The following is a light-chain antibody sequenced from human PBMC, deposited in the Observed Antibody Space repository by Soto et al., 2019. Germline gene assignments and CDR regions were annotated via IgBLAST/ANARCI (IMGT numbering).Light chain of an antibody. V-gene: IGKV3-20*01. Sequence: ETVLTQSPGTLSLSPGERATLSCRASESISSSYLAWYQQKPGQAPRLLIYGASSVATGIPDRFSGSGSGTDFTLTISRLEPEDFAVYYWQQYGSSLPVTFGGGTKVEIK. CDR3: QQYGSSLPVT. CDR2: GAS. CDR1: ESISSSY. J-gene: IGKJ4*01.